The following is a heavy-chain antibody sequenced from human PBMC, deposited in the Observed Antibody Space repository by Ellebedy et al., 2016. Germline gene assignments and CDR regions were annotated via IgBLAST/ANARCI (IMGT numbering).Heavy chain of an antibody. CDR3: VRYGLSGTFDS. D-gene: IGHD1-26*01. J-gene: IGHJ4*02. V-gene: IGHV3-53*01. CDR2: ISSAGSP. CDR1: GFTVSSND. Sequence: GESLKISCAASGFTVSSNDMSWVRQAPGKGLEWVSTISSAGSPNYADSVRGRFTISRDSSRNTLYLQMNSLRDEDTAMYYCVRYGLSGTFDSWGPGILVTVSS.